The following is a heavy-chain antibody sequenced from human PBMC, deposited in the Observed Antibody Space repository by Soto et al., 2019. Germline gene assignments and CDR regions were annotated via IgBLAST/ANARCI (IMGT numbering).Heavy chain of an antibody. CDR3: ASGTFNDRSLDS. CDR2: IYYTGAA. CDR1: GGSIDTGGFY. V-gene: IGHV4-31*03. Sequence: SETLSLTCSVSGGSIDTGGFYWSWARQLPGKGLQWIGYIYYTGAAYYNPALKSRVVISLDTSANQLSLSLTSLTAADTAVYYCASGTFNDRSLDSWGQGRLVTSPQ. D-gene: IGHD2-8*01. J-gene: IGHJ4*02.